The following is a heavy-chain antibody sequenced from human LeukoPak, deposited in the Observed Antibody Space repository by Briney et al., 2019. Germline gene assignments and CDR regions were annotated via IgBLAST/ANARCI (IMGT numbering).Heavy chain of an antibody. CDR2: IYRGGST. Sequence: GGSLRLSCAASGFTVSSNYMSWVRQAPGKGLEWVSVIYRGGSTYYADSVKGRFTISRDNAKNSLYLQMNSLRDEDTAVYYCARDGPDWTFDYWGQGTLVTVSS. CDR1: GFTVSSNY. V-gene: IGHV3-66*01. CDR3: ARDGPDWTFDY. J-gene: IGHJ4*02. D-gene: IGHD1-1*01.